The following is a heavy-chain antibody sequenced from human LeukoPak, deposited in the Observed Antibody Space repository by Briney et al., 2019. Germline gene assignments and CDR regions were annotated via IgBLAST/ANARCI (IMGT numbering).Heavy chain of an antibody. CDR2: ISAYNGNT. J-gene: IGHJ6*02. D-gene: IGHD1-26*01. CDR3: ARDLQWELLTLYYYYYGMDV. Sequence: GASAKVSCKASGYTFTSYGISWVRQAPGQGLEWMGWISAYNGNTNYAQKLQGRVTMTTDTSTSTAYMELRSLRSDDTAVYYCARDLQWELLTLYYYYYGMDVWGQGTTVTVSS. V-gene: IGHV1-18*01. CDR1: GYTFTSYG.